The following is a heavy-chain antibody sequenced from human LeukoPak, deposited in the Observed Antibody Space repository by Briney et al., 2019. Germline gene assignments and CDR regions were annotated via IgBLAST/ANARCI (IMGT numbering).Heavy chain of an antibody. V-gene: IGHV3-9*01. D-gene: IGHD1-1*01. Sequence: GGPLRLSCAASGFSFEAYGMYWVRQAPGKGLEWVSGITWNSDDMAYADSVKGRFTISRDNAKNCLYLQMNSLTVEDTALYYCTRVTSWRTGFDYWGQGTLVTVSS. J-gene: IGHJ4*02. CDR1: GFSFEAYG. CDR2: ITWNSDDM. CDR3: TRVTSWRTGFDY.